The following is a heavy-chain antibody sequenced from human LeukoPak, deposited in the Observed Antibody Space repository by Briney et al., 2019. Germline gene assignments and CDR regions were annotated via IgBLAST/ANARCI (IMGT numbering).Heavy chain of an antibody. CDR1: GGTFSSYA. V-gene: IGHV1-69*13. CDR3: ATSSGYSSSWYDY. CDR2: IIPIFGTA. Sequence: GASVKVSCKASGGTFSSYAISWARQAPGQGLEWMGGIIPIFGTANYAQKFQGRVTITADESTSTAYMELSSLRSEDTAVYYCATSSGYSSSWYDYWGQGTLVTVSS. J-gene: IGHJ4*02. D-gene: IGHD6-13*01.